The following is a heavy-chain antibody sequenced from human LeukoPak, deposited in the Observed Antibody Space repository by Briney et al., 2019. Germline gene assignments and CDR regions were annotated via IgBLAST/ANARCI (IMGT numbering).Heavy chain of an antibody. D-gene: IGHD3-9*01. CDR2: IRYDGSNK. CDR1: GFTFSSDA. J-gene: IGHJ5*02. Sequence: GGSLRLSCAASGFTFSSDAMSWVRQAPGKGLEWVAFIRYDGSNKHYADSVKGRFTISRDNSKNTLYLQMNSLRAEDTAVYYCAGDQLRYFDWLPYHWGQGTLVTVSS. CDR3: AGDQLRYFDWLPYH. V-gene: IGHV3-30*02.